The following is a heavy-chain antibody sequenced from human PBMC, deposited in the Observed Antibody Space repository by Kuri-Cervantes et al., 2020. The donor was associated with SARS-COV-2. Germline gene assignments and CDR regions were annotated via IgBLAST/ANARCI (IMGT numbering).Heavy chain of an antibody. CDR3: TREMAGDYYYMDV. CDR1: GFTFSNYA. Sequence: GESLKISCAASGFTFSNYAMHWVRQAPGKGLEYVSSISSSGGSTYYADSVKGRFAISRDNSKNTVYLQMGSLRAEDTAVYYCTREMAGDYYYMDVWGKGTTVTVSS. V-gene: IGHV3-64*02. D-gene: IGHD5-24*01. J-gene: IGHJ6*03. CDR2: ISSSGGST.